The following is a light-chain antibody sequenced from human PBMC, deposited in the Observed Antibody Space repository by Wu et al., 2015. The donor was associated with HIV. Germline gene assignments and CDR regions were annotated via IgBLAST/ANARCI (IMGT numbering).Light chain of an antibody. CDR3: QQYNYWPPLT. CDR1: QSVSSSY. CDR2: GAS. Sequence: EIVLTQSPGTLSLSPGERATLSCRASQSVSSSYLAWYQQKPGQAPRLLIYGASSRATGIPDRFSGSGSGTDFTLTISRLEPEDSAVYYCQQYNYWPPLTFGGGTKVEIE. V-gene: IGKV3-20*01. J-gene: IGKJ4*01.